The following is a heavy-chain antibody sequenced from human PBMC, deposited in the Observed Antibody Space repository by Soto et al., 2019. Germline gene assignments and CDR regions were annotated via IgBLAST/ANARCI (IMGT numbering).Heavy chain of an antibody. CDR3: ASVGLDFDY. CDR1: GGSISSGYYY. V-gene: IGHV4-30-4*01. D-gene: IGHD2-15*01. CDR2: IYYIGST. J-gene: IGHJ4*02. Sequence: SETLSLTCTVSGGSISSGYYYWSWIRQPPGKGLEWIGYIYYIGSTYYNPSLKSRVTISVDTSKNQFSLKLSSVTAADTAVYYCASVGLDFDYFGQGNLFTVSS.